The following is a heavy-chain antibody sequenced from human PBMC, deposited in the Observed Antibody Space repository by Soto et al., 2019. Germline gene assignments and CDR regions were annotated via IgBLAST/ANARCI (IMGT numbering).Heavy chain of an antibody. CDR2: SKSQTDGGTA. D-gene: IGHD4-17*01. CDR1: GFSLTNAC. Sequence: EVQLVGSGGGLVRPGGALRLSGVASGFSLTNACMSWVRQAPGKVLGWVGRSKSQTDGGTADYAEPVEGSFSISTDESRINRYLQLNSLKTEDPAVYYCSTAVHGNNVYWGQGTLVTVSS. J-gene: IGHJ4*02. CDR3: STAVHGNNVY. V-gene: IGHV3-15*01.